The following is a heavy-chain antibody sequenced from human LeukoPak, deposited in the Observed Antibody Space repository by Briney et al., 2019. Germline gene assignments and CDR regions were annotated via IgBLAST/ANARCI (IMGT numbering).Heavy chain of an antibody. CDR3: ARYVSYSGSTPRY. D-gene: IGHD2-2*01. J-gene: IGHJ4*02. CDR1: GYTFTGYY. V-gene: IGHV1-2*02. Sequence: ASVKVSCKASGYTFTGYYMHWVRQAPGQGLEWMGWINPNSGGTNYAQKFQGRVTMTRDTSISTAYMELSRLRSDDTAVYYCARYVSYSGSTPRYWGQGTLVTVSS. CDR2: INPNSGGT.